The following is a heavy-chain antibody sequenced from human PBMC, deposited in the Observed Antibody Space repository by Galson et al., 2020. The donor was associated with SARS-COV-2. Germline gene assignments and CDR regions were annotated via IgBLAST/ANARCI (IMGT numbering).Heavy chain of an antibody. J-gene: IGHJ4*02. V-gene: IGHV1-24*01. CDR2: FDPEDGET. Sequence: ASVKVSCKVSGYTLTELSMHWVRQAPGKGLEWMGGFDPEDGETIYAQKFQGRVTMTEDTSTDTAYMELSSLRSEDTAVYYCATGVILAVAAHWDYWGQGTLVTVSS. CDR3: ATGVILAVAAHWDY. CDR1: GYTLTELS. D-gene: IGHD6-19*01.